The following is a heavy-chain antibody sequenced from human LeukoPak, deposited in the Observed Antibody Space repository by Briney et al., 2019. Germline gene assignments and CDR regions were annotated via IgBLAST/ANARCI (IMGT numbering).Heavy chain of an antibody. D-gene: IGHD3-10*01. CDR1: GASVSNGNYS. J-gene: IGHJ6*02. CDR2: ISYSGST. CDR3: ARDEWFGELPDYYYYGMDV. Sequence: SETLSLTCTVSGASVSNGNYSWTWIRQPPGKGLEWIGYISYSGSTYYNPSLKSRVTISLDTSKHQFSLKLSSVTAADTAVYYCARDEWFGELPDYYYYGMDVWGQGTTVTVSS. V-gene: IGHV4-30-4*08.